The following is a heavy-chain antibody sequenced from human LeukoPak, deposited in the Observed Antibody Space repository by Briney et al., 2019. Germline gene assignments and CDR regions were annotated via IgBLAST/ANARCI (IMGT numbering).Heavy chain of an antibody. J-gene: IGHJ1*01. V-gene: IGHV3-11*01. Sequence: KPGGSLRPSCAASGFTFSDYYMGWIRQAPGKGLEWVSHINNRGSTIYYADSVKGRFTISRDNAKNSLSLQMNTLRAEDTAVYYCARDRDIVDHWGQGTLVTVSS. CDR3: ARDRDIVDH. D-gene: IGHD2-15*01. CDR1: GFTFSDYY. CDR2: INNRGSTI.